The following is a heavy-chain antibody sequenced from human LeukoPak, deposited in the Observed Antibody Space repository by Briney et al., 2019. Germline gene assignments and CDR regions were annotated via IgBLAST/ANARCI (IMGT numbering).Heavy chain of an antibody. J-gene: IGHJ4*02. CDR2: IYYSGST. V-gene: IGHV4-39*01. CDR3: ARLFRHVATINY. Sequence: SETLSLTCTVSGGSISSSSYYWGWIRQPPGKGLEWIGSIYYSGSTYYNPSLKGRVTISVDTSKNQFSLKLSSVTAADTAVYYCARLFRHVATINYWGQGTLVTVSS. D-gene: IGHD5-24*01. CDR1: GGSISSSSYY.